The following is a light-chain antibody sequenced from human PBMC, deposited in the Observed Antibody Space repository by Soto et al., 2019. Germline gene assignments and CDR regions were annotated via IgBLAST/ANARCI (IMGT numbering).Light chain of an antibody. V-gene: IGKV3-15*01. Sequence: EIVLTQYTGTLCLCAEETATLSCMDRQSVSSSYLAWYQQKPGQAPRLLIYGASTRATAVPARFTASGSGTEFTLSISSLQSEDFAVYYCQQYNNWPPITFGQGRLLEVK. CDR1: QSVSSSY. CDR2: GAS. J-gene: IGKJ5*01. CDR3: QQYNNWPPIT.